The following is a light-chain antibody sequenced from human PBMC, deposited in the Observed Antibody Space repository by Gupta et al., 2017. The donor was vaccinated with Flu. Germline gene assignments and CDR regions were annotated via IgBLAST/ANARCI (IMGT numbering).Light chain of an antibody. CDR3: QAWDSGTVV. CDR2: QDT. J-gene: IGLJ2*01. CDR1: KLGEKY. V-gene: IGLV3-1*01. Sequence: SYDLTQPASVSVSPGQTASITCSGDKLGEKYACWYQRKPGQSPVLVIYQDTKRPSGIPERFSGSNAGNTATLTIGGTQAMDQADYYCQAWDSGTVVFGGGTKLTVL.